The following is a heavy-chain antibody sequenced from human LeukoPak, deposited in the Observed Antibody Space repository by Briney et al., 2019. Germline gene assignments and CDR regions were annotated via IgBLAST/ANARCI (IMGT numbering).Heavy chain of an antibody. D-gene: IGHD2-8*01. J-gene: IGHJ6*03. V-gene: IGHV4-34*01. Sequence: SETLSLTCAVYGGSLSGYYWSWIRQPPGKGLEWIGEINHSGSTNYNPSLKSRVTISVDTSKNQFSLKLTSVTAADTAVYYCARTDVRLLYVIGDYYYYMGVWGKGTTVTVSS. CDR3: ARTDVRLLYVIGDYYYYMGV. CDR1: GGSLSGYY. CDR2: INHSGST.